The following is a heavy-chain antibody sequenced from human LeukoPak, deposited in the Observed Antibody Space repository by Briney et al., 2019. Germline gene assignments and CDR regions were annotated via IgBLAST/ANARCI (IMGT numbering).Heavy chain of an antibody. CDR2: IWYDGSNK. J-gene: IGHJ2*01. V-gene: IGHV3-33*06. D-gene: IGHD1-26*01. CDR3: AKKRGHSENGGYFDL. Sequence: PGGSLRLSCAASGFTFRTYGMHWVRQAPGKGLEWVAVIWYDGSNKNYGDSVKGRFTISRDNSKNTLFLQMNSLRAEDTAVYYCAKKRGHSENGGYFDLWGRGTLVTVS. CDR1: GFTFRTYG.